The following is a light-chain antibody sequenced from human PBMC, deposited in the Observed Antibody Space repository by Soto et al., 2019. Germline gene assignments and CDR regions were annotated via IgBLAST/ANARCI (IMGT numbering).Light chain of an antibody. CDR3: LQDYSYPWT. V-gene: IGKV1-6*01. Sequence: IQMTQSPSSLSASVRDRVTITCLASQSISSYLNWYQQKPGKDPKLLIYAASSLQSGVPSRFSGSASGTDFTLTISSLQPEDFATYYCLQDYSYPWTFGQGTKVDI. CDR1: QSISSY. CDR2: AAS. J-gene: IGKJ1*01.